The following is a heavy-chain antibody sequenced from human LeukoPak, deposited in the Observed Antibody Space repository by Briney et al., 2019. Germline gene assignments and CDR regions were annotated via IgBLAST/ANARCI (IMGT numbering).Heavy chain of an antibody. V-gene: IGHV3-23*01. Sequence: GGSLRLSCAASGFTLSKYAMSWVRQAPGKGLEWVSAISGSGGSTYYADSVKGRFTISRDNSKNTLYLQMNSLRAEDTAVYYCAKSGDILTGFYRDYFDYWGQGTLVTVCS. D-gene: IGHD3-9*01. J-gene: IGHJ4*02. CDR3: AKSGDILTGFYRDYFDY. CDR1: GFTLSKYA. CDR2: ISGSGGST.